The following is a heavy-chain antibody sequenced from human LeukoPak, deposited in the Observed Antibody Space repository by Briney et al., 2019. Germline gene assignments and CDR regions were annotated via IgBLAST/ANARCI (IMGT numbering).Heavy chain of an antibody. CDR2: IYYSGNT. D-gene: IGHD2-2*01. CDR3: ARERYYCRTTLCSPDWFDP. CDR1: GGSISRGDYY. J-gene: IGHJ5*02. Sequence: SETLSLTCTVSGGSISRGDYYWSWTRQPPGKGLEWIGYIYYSGNTYYNPSLKSRVTISVDTSKNQFSLKLSSVTAADTAVYYCARERYYCRTTLCSPDWFDPWGQGTLVTVSS. V-gene: IGHV4-30-4*01.